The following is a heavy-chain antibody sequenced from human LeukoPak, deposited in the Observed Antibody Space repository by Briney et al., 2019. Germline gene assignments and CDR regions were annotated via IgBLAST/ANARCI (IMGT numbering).Heavy chain of an antibody. CDR1: GGSVINTNW. J-gene: IGHJ4*02. CDR3: ARDVYYYNSPTSTGFDY. CDR2: VHLDGRT. Sequence: PSGTLSLTCGVSGGSVINTNWWTWVRQPPGKGLEWIGEVHLDGRTNYNPSLESRLTMSVDVSENQVSLKLTSVTAADTAVYYCARDVYYYNSPTSTGFDYWGQGTLVTVSS. D-gene: IGHD3-22*01. V-gene: IGHV4-4*02.